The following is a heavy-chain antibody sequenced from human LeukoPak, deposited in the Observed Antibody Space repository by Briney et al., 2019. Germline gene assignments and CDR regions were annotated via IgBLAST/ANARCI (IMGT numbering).Heavy chain of an antibody. J-gene: IGHJ4*02. CDR2: IIPIFGTA. CDR3: ARTAPPSVHSSSWYYLFY. D-gene: IGHD6-13*01. CDR1: GGTFSSYA. Sequence: SVRVSCKASGGTFSSYAISWVRQAPGQGLEWMGGIIPIFGTANYAQKFQGRVTITADESTSTAYMELSSLRSEDTAVYYCARTAPPSVHSSSWYYLFYWGQGTLVTVSS. V-gene: IGHV1-69*13.